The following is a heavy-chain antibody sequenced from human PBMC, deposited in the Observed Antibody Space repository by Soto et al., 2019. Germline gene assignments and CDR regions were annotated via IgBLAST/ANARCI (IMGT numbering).Heavy chain of an antibody. CDR1: GGSISSGGYY. CDR3: ARSGYSYGPNPLLY. V-gene: IGHV4-31*03. D-gene: IGHD5-18*01. J-gene: IGHJ4*02. CDR2: IYYSGST. Sequence: SESLSRTCTVSGGSISSGGYYCSWIRQRPGKGLEWIGYIYYSGSTYYNPSLKSRVTISVDTSKNQFSLKLSSVTAADTAVYYCARSGYSYGPNPLLYWGQGTLVTVS.